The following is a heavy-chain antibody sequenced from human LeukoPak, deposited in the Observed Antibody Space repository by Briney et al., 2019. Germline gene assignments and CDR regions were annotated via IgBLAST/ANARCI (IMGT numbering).Heavy chain of an antibody. CDR3: AKGLKTAVGPYKGYHYYMDV. CDR2: INDRGIAT. CDR1: GFTFSNYA. J-gene: IGHJ6*03. D-gene: IGHD5-18*01. Sequence: GGSLRLSCAASGFTFSNYAMSWVRQAPGKGLEWVSTINDRGIATYYADSVKGRFTISRDNSKNTLSLQVSSLRAEDTAMYYCAKGLKTAVGPYKGYHYYMDVWGKGTTVTVSS. V-gene: IGHV3-23*01.